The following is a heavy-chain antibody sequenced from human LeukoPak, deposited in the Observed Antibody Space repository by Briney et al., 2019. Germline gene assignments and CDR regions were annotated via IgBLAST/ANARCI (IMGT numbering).Heavy chain of an antibody. CDR2: IYYSGST. Sequence: LTWVRQAPGKGLEWIGYIYYSGSTYYNPSLKSRVTISVDTSKNQFSLKLSSVTAADTAVYYCARGRGSIVVVPAAMSANNWFDPWGQGTLVTVSS. CDR3: ARGRGSIVVVPAAMSANNWFDP. V-gene: IGHV4-30-4*08. D-gene: IGHD2-2*01. J-gene: IGHJ5*02.